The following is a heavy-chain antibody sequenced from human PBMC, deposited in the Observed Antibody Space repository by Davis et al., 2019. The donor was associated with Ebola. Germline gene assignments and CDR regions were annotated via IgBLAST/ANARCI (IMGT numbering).Heavy chain of an antibody. Sequence: PGGSLRLSCSASGFMFTASRMTWVRQRPGKGLVWVSRINSDGSDATYADSVKGRFTISRDNAKNTLYLQMNSLRAEDTAVYYCAIFGVVSHDALDIWGQGTMVTVSS. V-gene: IGHV3-74*01. CDR3: AIFGVVSHDALDI. CDR2: INSDGSDA. CDR1: GFMFTASR. D-gene: IGHD3-3*02. J-gene: IGHJ3*02.